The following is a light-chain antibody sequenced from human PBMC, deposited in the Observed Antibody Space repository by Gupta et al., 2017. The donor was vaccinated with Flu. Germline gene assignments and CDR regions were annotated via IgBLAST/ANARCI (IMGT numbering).Light chain of an antibody. J-gene: IGKJ3*01. CDR2: GAT. CDR3: QQYDSSRT. CDR1: QSVGRNY. Sequence: EFVLTQSPGPLSLSPGESATLSCRASQSVGRNYLDWYQQKPGQAPRLIISGATSRATGITDRFSGRGYGKDFTLTSSRREAEDFAVYYWQQYDSSRTFGDGTKVDIK. V-gene: IGKV3-20*01.